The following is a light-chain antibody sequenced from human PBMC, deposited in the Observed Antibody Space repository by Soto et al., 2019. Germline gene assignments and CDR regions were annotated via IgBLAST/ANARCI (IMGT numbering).Light chain of an antibody. CDR1: QSFSSSY. J-gene: IGKJ2*01. V-gene: IGKV3-20*01. CDR2: GAS. CDR3: QQYGSSPPYP. Sequence: EIVLTQSPGTLSLSPGERATLSCRASQSFSSSYLAWYQQKPGQAPRLLIYGASSSATGIPDRFSGSGSGTDFTLTISRLEPEDFAVYYCQQYGSSPPYPFGQGTKLEIK.